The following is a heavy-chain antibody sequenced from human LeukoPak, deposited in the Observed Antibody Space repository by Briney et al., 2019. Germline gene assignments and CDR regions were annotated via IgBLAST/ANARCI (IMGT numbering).Heavy chain of an antibody. CDR3: ARLCSSTSCYVSFDI. Sequence: SETLSLTCTVSGGSISSYYWSWIRQPPGKGLEWIGYISYSGSTNYNPSLRSRVTISKDTFKNQFSLKLSSVTAADTAVYYCARLCSSTSCYVSFDIWGQGTMVTVSS. CDR1: GGSISSYY. V-gene: IGHV4-59*08. D-gene: IGHD2-2*01. CDR2: ISYSGST. J-gene: IGHJ3*02.